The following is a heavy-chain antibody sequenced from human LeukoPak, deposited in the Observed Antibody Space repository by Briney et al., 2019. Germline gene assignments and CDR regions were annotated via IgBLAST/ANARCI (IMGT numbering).Heavy chain of an antibody. Sequence: PGGSLRLSCAASGFTFSDYYMSWIRQAPGKGLEWVSYISSSGSTIYYADSVKGRFTISRDNAKNSLYLQMNSLRAEDTAVYYCTRDATDYYYYYMDVWGKGTTVTDSS. D-gene: IGHD2-15*01. J-gene: IGHJ6*03. V-gene: IGHV3-11*04. CDR1: GFTFSDYY. CDR3: TRDATDYYYYYMDV. CDR2: ISSSGSTI.